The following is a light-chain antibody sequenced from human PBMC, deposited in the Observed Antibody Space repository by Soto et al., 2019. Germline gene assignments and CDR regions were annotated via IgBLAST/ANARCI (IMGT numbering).Light chain of an antibody. CDR3: QQYNSYSWT. V-gene: IGKV1-39*01. CDR2: AAS. CDR1: QGISTY. J-gene: IGKJ1*01. Sequence: DIQMTQSPSSLSASVGDRVTITCRASQGISTYLNWYQQKPVKAPKLLIYAASSLQSGVPSRFSGSGSETDFTLTISSLQPDDFATYYCQQYNSYSWTFGQGTKVDI.